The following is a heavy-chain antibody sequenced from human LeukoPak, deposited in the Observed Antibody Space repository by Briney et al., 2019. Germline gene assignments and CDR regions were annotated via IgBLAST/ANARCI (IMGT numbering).Heavy chain of an antibody. CDR3: ARDSAEVYAIFDY. J-gene: IGHJ4*01. Sequence: ASVKVSCKASGYTFTGYYMHWVRQAPGQGLEWMGWINPNSGGTNYAQKFQGRVTMTRDTSISTAYMELSRLRSDDTAVYYCARDSAEVYAIFDYWGQEPWSPSPQ. V-gene: IGHV1-2*02. D-gene: IGHD2-8*01. CDR1: GYTFTGYY. CDR2: INPNSGGT.